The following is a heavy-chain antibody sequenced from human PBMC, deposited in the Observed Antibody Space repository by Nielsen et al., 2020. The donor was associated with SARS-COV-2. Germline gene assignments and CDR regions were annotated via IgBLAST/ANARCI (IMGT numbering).Heavy chain of an antibody. CDR1: GFTLSKYE. CDR3: AREGRDLPLDY. Sequence: GESLKISCTASGFTLSKYEMKWVRQAPGEGLEWIAHISSSGSGMYYADSVKGRFTIARDNAKNSVYLQMNSLRAEDTAVYYCAREGRDLPLDYWGQGVLVTVSS. V-gene: IGHV3-48*03. CDR2: ISSSGSGM. J-gene: IGHJ4*02. D-gene: IGHD5-24*01.